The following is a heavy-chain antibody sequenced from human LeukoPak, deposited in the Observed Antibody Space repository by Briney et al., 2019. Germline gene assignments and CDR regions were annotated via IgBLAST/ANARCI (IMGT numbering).Heavy chain of an antibody. V-gene: IGHV1-2*02. CDR3: GRDPGRYFDY. CDR1: GYIFTAYY. CDR2: INPNNGGT. J-gene: IGHJ4*02. Sequence: ASVKVSFKASGYIFTAYYMHWVRQAPGQGLEWMGWINPNNGGTNYAQKFQGRVTMTRDTSISTAYMELRRLRSDDTAVYYCGRDPGRYFDYWGQGTLVTVSS.